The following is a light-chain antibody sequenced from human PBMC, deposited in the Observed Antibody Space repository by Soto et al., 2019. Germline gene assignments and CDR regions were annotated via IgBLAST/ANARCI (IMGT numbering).Light chain of an antibody. CDR3: QQSYSTPT. Sequence: DIQMTQSPSSLSASVGDRVTITCRASQSISSYLNWYQQKPGKAPKLLIYSASSLQGGVPSRFSGSGSGTDFTLTISRLQPEDFAAYYCQQSYSTPTFGQGTKVEIK. CDR1: QSISSY. CDR2: SAS. V-gene: IGKV1-39*01. J-gene: IGKJ1*01.